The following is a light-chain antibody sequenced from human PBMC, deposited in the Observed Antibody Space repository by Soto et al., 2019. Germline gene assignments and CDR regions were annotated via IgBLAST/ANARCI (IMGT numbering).Light chain of an antibody. J-gene: IGKJ1*01. CDR3: QQYNNWPTWT. Sequence: EIVMTQSPATLSVSPGERVTLSCRARQSVGSNLAWDQHKPGPAPRLLIYGASARATGIPARFSGSGSETEFTLTISSLQAEDSAVYFCQQYNNWPTWTFGQGTKVDIK. CDR1: QSVGSN. CDR2: GAS. V-gene: IGKV3-15*01.